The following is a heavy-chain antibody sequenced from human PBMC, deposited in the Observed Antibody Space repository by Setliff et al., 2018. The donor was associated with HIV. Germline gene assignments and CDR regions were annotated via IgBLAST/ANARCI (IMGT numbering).Heavy chain of an antibody. V-gene: IGHV4-38-2*02. CDR3: ARHQYYYDSSGGGALDY. CDR2: IYHSGST. D-gene: IGHD3-22*01. Sequence: SETLSLTCTVSGYSISSGYYWGWIRQPPGKGLEWIGSIYHSGSTYYNPSLKSRVTISVDTSKNQFSLKLSSVTAADTAVYYCARHQYYYDSSGGGALDYWGQGTLVTVSS. J-gene: IGHJ4*02. CDR1: GYSISSGYY.